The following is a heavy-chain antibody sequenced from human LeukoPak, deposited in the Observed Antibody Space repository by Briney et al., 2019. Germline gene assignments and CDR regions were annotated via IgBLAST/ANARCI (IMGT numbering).Heavy chain of an antibody. Sequence: ASVKVSCKASGYTFTGYYMHWVRQAPGQGLEWMGWISAYNGNTNYAQKLQGRVTMTTDTSTSTAYMELRSLRSDDTAVYYCARGGASRGGNWFDPWGQGTLVTVSS. V-gene: IGHV1-18*04. CDR1: GYTFTGYY. CDR3: ARGGASRGGNWFDP. CDR2: ISAYNGNT. D-gene: IGHD3-16*01. J-gene: IGHJ5*02.